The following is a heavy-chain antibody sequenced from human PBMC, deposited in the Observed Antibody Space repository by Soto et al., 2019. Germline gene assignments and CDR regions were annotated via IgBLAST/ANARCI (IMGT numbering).Heavy chain of an antibody. CDR2: IYYTGST. V-gene: IGHV4-59*01. Sequence: KTSETLSLTCTVSGGSISNSYLSWIRQPPGQGLEWIGYIYYTGSTNYNPSLKSRVTLSLDMSKNQFSLKLNSVTTADTAVYYCARDARLFGDHLASYYYYGMDVWGQGTTVTVSS. CDR3: ARDARLFGDHLASYYYYGMDV. D-gene: IGHD3-10*02. J-gene: IGHJ6*02. CDR1: GGSISNSY.